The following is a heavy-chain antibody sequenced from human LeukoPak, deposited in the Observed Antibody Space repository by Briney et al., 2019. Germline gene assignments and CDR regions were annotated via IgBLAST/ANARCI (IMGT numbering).Heavy chain of an antibody. CDR3: ARDPAWGAIDY. D-gene: IGHD7-27*01. Sequence: GGSLRLSCAVSGFSIRSSWMSWVRQTPGKGLEWVADMNEDGSVTWYADSVKGRFTVSRDNAKNSVDLQMSSLRAEDTAVYYCARDPAWGAIDYWGQGTLVTVSS. J-gene: IGHJ4*02. CDR2: MNEDGSVT. V-gene: IGHV3-7*01. CDR1: GFSIRSSW.